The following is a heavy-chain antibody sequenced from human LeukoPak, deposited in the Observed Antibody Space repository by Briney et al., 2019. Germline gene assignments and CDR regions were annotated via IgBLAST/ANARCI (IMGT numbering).Heavy chain of an antibody. J-gene: IGHJ4*02. V-gene: IGHV3-30*18. CDR3: AKDWARPSTMIVVVTGLIDY. CDR1: GFTFSSYA. CDR2: ISYDGSNK. D-gene: IGHD3-22*01. Sequence: GGSLRLSCAASGFTFSSYAMSWVRQAPGKGLEWVAVISYDGSNKYYADSVKGRFTISRDNSKNTLYLQMNSLRAEDTAVYYCAKDWARPSTMIVVVTGLIDYWGQGTLVTVSS.